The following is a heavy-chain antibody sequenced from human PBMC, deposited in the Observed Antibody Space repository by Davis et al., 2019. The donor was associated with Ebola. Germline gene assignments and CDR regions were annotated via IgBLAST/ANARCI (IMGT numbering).Heavy chain of an antibody. CDR3: ARVRRNPYYYYGMDV. Sequence: GGSLRLSCTVSGFTFSSFAMHWVRQAPGKGLEWVAVISYDGTNQHYGDSVKGRFTISRDNSKNTLYLQMNSLRVEDTAVYSCARVRRNPYYYYGMDVWGPG. CDR1: GFTFSSFA. CDR2: ISYDGTNQ. V-gene: IGHV3-30*04. J-gene: IGHJ6*02.